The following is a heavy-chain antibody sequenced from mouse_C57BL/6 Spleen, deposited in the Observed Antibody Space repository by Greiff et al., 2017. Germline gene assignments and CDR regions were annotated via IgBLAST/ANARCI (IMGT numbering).Heavy chain of an antibody. CDR2: IDPSDSYT. D-gene: IGHD4-1*01. CDR3: ARRETGRGYFDV. Sequence: QVQLQQPGAELVMPGALVKLSCKASGYTFTSYWMLWVKQRPGQGLEWIGEIDPSDSYTNYNQKFKGKSTLTVDKSSSTAYMQLSSLTSEDSAVYYCARRETGRGYFDVWGTGATVTVSS. CDR1: GYTFTSYW. V-gene: IGHV1-69*01. J-gene: IGHJ1*03.